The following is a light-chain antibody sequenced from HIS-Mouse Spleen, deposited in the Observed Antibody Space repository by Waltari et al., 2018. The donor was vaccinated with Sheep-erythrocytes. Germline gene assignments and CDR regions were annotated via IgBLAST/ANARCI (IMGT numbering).Light chain of an antibody. CDR1: SPNIGSNT. CDR2: SNK. V-gene: IGLV1-44*01. CDR3: AAWDDSLNGYV. J-gene: IGLJ1*01. Sequence: QSVLTQPPSASGPPGQRVTIPCSGTSPNIGSNTLNWYQQLPGTAPKLLIYSNKQRPSGVPDRFSGSKSGTSASLAISGLQSEDEADYYCAAWDDSLNGYVFGTGTKVTVL.